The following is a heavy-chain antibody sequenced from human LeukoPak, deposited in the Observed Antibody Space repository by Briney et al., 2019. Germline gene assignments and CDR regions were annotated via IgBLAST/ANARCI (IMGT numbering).Heavy chain of an antibody. V-gene: IGHV3-23*01. CDR3: VRDQYVSGWNMITGGGIFDY. CDR2: ISGSGGST. Sequence: QPGGSLRLSCAASGFTFSSYAVSWVRQAPGKGLEWVSAISGSGGSTYYADSVKGRFSISRDNSKNALYMEMSSLRGEDTAMYYCVRDQYVSGWNMITGGGIFDYWGQGVLVVVSS. D-gene: IGHD1/OR15-1a*01. CDR1: GFTFSSYA. J-gene: IGHJ4*02.